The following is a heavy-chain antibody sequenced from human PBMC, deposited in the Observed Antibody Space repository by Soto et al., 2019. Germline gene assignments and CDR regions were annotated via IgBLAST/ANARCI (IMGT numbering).Heavy chain of an antibody. V-gene: IGHV1-18*04. J-gene: IGHJ3*02. CDR2: ISAYNGNT. Sequence: ASVKVSCKASGYTFTGYYMHWVRQAPGQGLEWMGWISAYNGNTNYAQKFQGRVTMTRDTSTSAAYMELRSLRSDDTAVYYCARSPPADAFDIWGQGTMVTVSS. CDR1: GYTFTGYY. CDR3: ARSPPADAFDI.